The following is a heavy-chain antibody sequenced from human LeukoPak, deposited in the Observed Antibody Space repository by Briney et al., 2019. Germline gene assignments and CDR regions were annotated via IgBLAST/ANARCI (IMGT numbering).Heavy chain of an antibody. CDR2: IYWDDDK. D-gene: IGHD6-6*01. CDR1: GFSLSTSGVG. Sequence: SGPTLVNPTQTLTLTCTFSGFSLSTSGVGVGWIRQPPGKALEWLALIYWDDDKRYSPSLKSRLTITKDTSKNQGVLTMTNMDPVDTATYYCVRYSSSFNWFDPWGQGTLVTVSS. V-gene: IGHV2-5*02. J-gene: IGHJ5*02. CDR3: VRYSSSFNWFDP.